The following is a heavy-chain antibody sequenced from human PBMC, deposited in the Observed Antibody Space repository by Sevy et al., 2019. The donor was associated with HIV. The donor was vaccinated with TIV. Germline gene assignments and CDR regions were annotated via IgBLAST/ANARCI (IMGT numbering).Heavy chain of an antibody. D-gene: IGHD3-22*01. CDR1: GGSISSSGYY. CDR3: ARVSMIVVVITDDWGYYFDY. J-gene: IGHJ4*02. Sequence: SETLSLTCTVSGGSISSSGYYWGWIRQTPGKGLEWIGSIYDGGSTYYNPSLKSRITISVDTSKNHFSLKLSSVTAADTAVYYCARVSMIVVVITDDWGYYFDYWGQGTLVTVSS. CDR2: IYDGGST. V-gene: IGHV4-39*02.